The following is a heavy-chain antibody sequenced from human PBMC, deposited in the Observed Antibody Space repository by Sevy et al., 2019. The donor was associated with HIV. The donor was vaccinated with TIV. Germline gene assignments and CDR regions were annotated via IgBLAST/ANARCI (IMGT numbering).Heavy chain of an antibody. J-gene: IGHJ4*02. CDR2: IKSETDGGTT. CDR3: SMEDGYNYFDY. CDR1: GFTFNNYA. D-gene: IGHD5-12*01. Sequence: GGSLRLSCAASGFTFNNYAMSWVRQAPGKGLEWVGRIKSETDGGTTDYAEPVKGRFSISRDDSKNTLYLQMNSLKIEDTAVYYCSMEDGYNYFDYWGQGALVTVSS. V-gene: IGHV3-15*01.